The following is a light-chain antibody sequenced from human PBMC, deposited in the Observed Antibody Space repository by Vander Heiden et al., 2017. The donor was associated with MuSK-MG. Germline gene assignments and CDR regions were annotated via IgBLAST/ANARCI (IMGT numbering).Light chain of an antibody. Sequence: QLVLTQSPSASASLGASVKLTCTLSSGHNSYAIAWHQQQPEKGPRYLMKLNIDGSHIKGDGIPDRFSGSSSGAERYLTISSLQSEDEADYYCQTWGTGIQVFGGGTK. V-gene: IGLV4-69*01. J-gene: IGLJ3*02. CDR1: SGHNSYA. CDR3: QTWGTGIQV. CDR2: LNIDGSH.